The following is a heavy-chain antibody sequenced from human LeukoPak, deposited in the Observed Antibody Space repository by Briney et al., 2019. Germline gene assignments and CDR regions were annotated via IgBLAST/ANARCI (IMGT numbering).Heavy chain of an antibody. Sequence: SETLSLTCTVSGGSISSYYWSWIRQPAGKGLEWIGRTYASGSTNYNPSLKSRVTISVDTSKNQFSLQLSSVTAADTAVYYCARITGSSWAYDCWGQGTLVTVSS. V-gene: IGHV4-4*07. CDR2: TYASGST. CDR3: ARITGSSWAYDC. CDR1: GGSISSYY. D-gene: IGHD6-13*01. J-gene: IGHJ4*02.